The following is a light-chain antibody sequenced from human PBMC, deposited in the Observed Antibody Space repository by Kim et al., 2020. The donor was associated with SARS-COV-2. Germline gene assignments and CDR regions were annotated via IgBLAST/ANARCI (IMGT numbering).Light chain of an antibody. CDR3: NSRDSSGNPHWV. J-gene: IGLJ3*02. V-gene: IGLV3-19*01. CDR2: GKN. Sequence: LGQTVRITCQGDSLSSYYASWYQQKPGQAPVLVIYGKNNRPSGIPDRFSGSSSGNTASLTITGAQAEDEADYYCNSRDSSGNPHWVFGGGTQLTVL. CDR1: SLSSYY.